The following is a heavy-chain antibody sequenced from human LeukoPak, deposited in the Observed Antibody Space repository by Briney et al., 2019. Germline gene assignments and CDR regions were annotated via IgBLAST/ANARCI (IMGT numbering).Heavy chain of an antibody. J-gene: IGHJ4*02. D-gene: IGHD3-22*01. CDR2: ISSSSSTI. V-gene: IGHV3-48*04. Sequence: GESLRLSCAASGFTFSSYSMNWVRQAPGKGLEWVSYISSSSSTIYYADSVEGRFTISRDNAKNSLYLQMHSLRAEDTAVYYCARDDRLISMIVAFDYWGQGTLVTVSS. CDR1: GFTFSSYS. CDR3: ARDDRLISMIVAFDY.